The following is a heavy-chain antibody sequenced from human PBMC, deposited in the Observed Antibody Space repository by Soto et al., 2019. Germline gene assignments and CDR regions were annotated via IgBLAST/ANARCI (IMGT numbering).Heavy chain of an antibody. Sequence: EVQLVESGGGLVQPGGSLRLSCAASGFTVSSNYMSWVRQAPGKGLEWVSVIYSGGSTYYADSVKGRFTISRDNSKNTLYLQMSGLRAEETAVYYCVRDRSTIYAFDIRGQGTMVTVSS. CDR3: VRDRSTIYAFDI. CDR1: GFTVSSNY. V-gene: IGHV3-66*01. J-gene: IGHJ3*02. CDR2: IYSGGST. D-gene: IGHD3-3*01.